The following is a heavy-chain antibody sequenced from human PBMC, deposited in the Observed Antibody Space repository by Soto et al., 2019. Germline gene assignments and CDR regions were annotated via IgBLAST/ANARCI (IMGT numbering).Heavy chain of an antibody. V-gene: IGHV4-34*01. Sequence: SETLSLTCAVYGGSFSGYYWSWIRQPPGKGLEWIGEINHSGSTNYNPSLKSRVTISVDTSKNQFSLKLSSVIAADTAVYYCARGGGYCSSTSCYTRQYYYYYYGMDVWGQGTTVTVSS. CDR3: ARGGGYCSSTSCYTRQYYYYYYGMDV. CDR1: GGSFSGYY. J-gene: IGHJ6*02. CDR2: INHSGST. D-gene: IGHD2-2*02.